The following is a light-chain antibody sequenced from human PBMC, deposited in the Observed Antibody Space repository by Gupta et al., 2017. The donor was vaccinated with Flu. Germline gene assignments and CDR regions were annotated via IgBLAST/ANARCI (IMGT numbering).Light chain of an antibody. CDR3: QQRSNGRT. CDR1: QSVRRY. V-gene: IGKV3-11*01. Sequence: EIVLTQSPATLSLSPGESATLSCRASQSVRRYLAWYQQKPGQAPRLLIYDASNRATGIPARFSGSGSGTDFTLTISSLEPEDFAVYYCQQRSNGRTFGQGTKVEIK. CDR2: DAS. J-gene: IGKJ1*01.